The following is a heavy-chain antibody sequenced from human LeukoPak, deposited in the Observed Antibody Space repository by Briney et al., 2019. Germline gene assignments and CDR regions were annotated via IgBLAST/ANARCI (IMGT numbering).Heavy chain of an antibody. D-gene: IGHD2-15*01. CDR2: ISNHGSNN. V-gene: IGHV3-33*08. Sequence: GGSLRLSCAASGLTFSNYGIHWVRRAPGKGPEWVTFISNHGSNNYYADSVKGRFTISRDNAKNSLYLQMNSLRAGDTAVYYCARLLVGGDYWGQGTLVTVSS. CDR3: ARLLVGGDY. J-gene: IGHJ4*02. CDR1: GLTFSNYG.